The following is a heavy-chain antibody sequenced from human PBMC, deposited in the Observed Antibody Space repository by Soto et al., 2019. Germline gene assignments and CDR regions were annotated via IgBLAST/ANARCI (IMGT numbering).Heavy chain of an antibody. CDR1: GFTFSSYG. J-gene: IGHJ5*02. CDR3: AREGGFGGSSWPYNWFDP. Sequence: QVQLVESGGGVVQPGRSLRLSCAASGFTFSSYGMHWVRQAPGKGLEWVAVIWYDGSNKYYADSVKGRFTISRDNSKNTLYLQMNSLRAEDTAVYYCAREGGFGGSSWPYNWFDPWGQGTLVTVSS. CDR2: IWYDGSNK. V-gene: IGHV3-33*01. D-gene: IGHD6-13*01.